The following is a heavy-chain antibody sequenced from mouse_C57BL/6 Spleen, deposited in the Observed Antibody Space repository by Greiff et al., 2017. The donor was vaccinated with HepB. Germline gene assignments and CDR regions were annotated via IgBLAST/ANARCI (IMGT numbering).Heavy chain of an antibody. D-gene: IGHD2-3*01. J-gene: IGHJ2*01. CDR1: GYTFTSYW. Sequence: VQLKESGTVLARPGASVKMSCKTSGYTFTSYWMHWVKQRPGQGLEWIGAIYPGNSDTSYNQKFKGKAKLTAVTSASTAYMELSSLTDEDSAVYYCTRSGLYDGYYPYYFDYWGQGTTLTVSS. V-gene: IGHV1-5*01. CDR3: TRSGLYDGYYPYYFDY. CDR2: IYPGNSDT.